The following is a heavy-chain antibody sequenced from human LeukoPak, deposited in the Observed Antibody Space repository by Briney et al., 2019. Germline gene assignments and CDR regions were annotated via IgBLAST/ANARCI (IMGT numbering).Heavy chain of an antibody. D-gene: IGHD5-24*01. V-gene: IGHV3-48*03. J-gene: IGHJ4*02. CDR2: ISSSGSTI. CDR3: ARQTRWLQFLDY. Sequence: GGSLRLSCAASGFTFSSYEMNWVRQAPGKGLEWVSYISSSGSTIYYADSVKGRFTISRDNAENSLYLQMNSLRAEDTAVYHCARQTRWLQFLDYWGQGTLVTVSS. CDR1: GFTFSSYE.